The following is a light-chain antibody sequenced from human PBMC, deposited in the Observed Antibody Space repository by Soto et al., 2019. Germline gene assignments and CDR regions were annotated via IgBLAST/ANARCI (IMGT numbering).Light chain of an antibody. Sequence: GDRVTITCRASQSISSWLAWYQQKPGKAPKLLIYDASSLESGVPSRFSGSGSGTDFTLTISSLQPEDVAIYYCQKYNSAPWTFGQGTKVDIK. J-gene: IGKJ1*01. V-gene: IGKV1-5*01. CDR1: QSISSW. CDR3: QKYNSAPWT. CDR2: DAS.